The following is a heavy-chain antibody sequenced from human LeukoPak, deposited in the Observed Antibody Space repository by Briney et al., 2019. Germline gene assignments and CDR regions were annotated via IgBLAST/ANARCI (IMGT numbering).Heavy chain of an antibody. V-gene: IGHV4-38-2*02. D-gene: IGHD1-26*01. CDR1: GYSISSAYY. CDR3: ARAIFSGSYYFDS. J-gene: IGHJ4*02. Sequence: NPSETLSLTCTVSGYSISSAYYWGWIRQSPGKGLEWIGNIYHSGSTYHNPSLKRRVTISLDMAKSQFSLRLTSVTAADTAIYYCARAIFSGSYYFDSWGQGTLVTVSS. CDR2: IYHSGST.